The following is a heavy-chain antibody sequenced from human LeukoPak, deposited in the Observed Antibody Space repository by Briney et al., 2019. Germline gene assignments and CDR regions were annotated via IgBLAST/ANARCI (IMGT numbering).Heavy chain of an antibody. V-gene: IGHV1-69*10. D-gene: IGHD3-10*01. Sequence: GASVKVSCKASGGTFSSYAISWVRQAPGQGLEWVGGIIPMLDISHYAQKLQGRVTVTADDSTTTAYMELSSLTSEDTAVYYCATLLWFGDFGGAGGIYWGQGTLVTVSS. CDR1: GGTFSSYA. CDR3: ATLLWFGDFGGAGGIY. CDR2: IIPMLDIS. J-gene: IGHJ4*02.